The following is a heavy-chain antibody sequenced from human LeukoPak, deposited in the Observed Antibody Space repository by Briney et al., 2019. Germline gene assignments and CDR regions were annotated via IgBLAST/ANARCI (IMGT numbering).Heavy chain of an antibody. D-gene: IGHD1/OR15-1a*01. CDR2: MNPNSGNT. Sequence: ASVKVSCMASGYTFTSYDINWVRQATGQGLEWMGWMNPNSGNTGYAQKLQGRVTMTTDTSTSTAYMELRSLRSDDTAVYYCARGGRGTLFDPWGQGTLVTVSS. V-gene: IGHV1-8*01. CDR1: GYTFTSYD. CDR3: ARGGRGTLFDP. J-gene: IGHJ5*02.